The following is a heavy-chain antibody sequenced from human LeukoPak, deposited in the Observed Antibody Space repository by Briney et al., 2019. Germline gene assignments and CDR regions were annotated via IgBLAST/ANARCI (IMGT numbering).Heavy chain of an antibody. CDR1: GFTFSSYG. Sequence: GGSLRLSCAASGFTFSSYGMHWVRQAPGKGLEWVAVISYDGSNKYYADSVKGRFTISRDNSKNTLYLQMNSLRAEDTAVYYCAKDATLIYDSSGYSPDYWGQGTLVTVSS. CDR2: ISYDGSNK. J-gene: IGHJ4*02. CDR3: AKDATLIYDSSGYSPDY. V-gene: IGHV3-30*18. D-gene: IGHD3-22*01.